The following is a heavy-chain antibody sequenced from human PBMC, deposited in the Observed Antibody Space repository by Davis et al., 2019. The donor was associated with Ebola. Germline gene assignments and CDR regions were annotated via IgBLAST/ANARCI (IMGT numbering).Heavy chain of an antibody. J-gene: IGHJ6*02. CDR2: ISAYNGNT. CDR3: ARHRYYYGSGSYYAFYYYYYGMDV. CDR1: GGTFSSYA. Sequence: ASVKVSCKASGGTFSSYAISWVRQAPGQGLEWMGWISAYNGNTNYAQKLQGRVTMTTDTSTSTAYMELRSLRSGDTAVYYCARHRYYYGSGSYYAFYYYYYGMDVWGQGTTVTVSS. D-gene: IGHD3-10*01. V-gene: IGHV1-18*01.